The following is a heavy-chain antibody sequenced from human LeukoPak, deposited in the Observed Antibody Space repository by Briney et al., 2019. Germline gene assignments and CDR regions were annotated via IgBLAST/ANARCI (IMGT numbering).Heavy chain of an antibody. CDR3: ASAGGLGELSFNWFDP. D-gene: IGHD3-16*02. J-gene: IGHJ5*02. Sequence: SVKVSCKASGGTFSSYAISWVRQAPGQGLEWMGGIIPIFGTANYAQKFQGRVTITADESTSTAYMELSSLRSEDTAVYYCASAGGLGELSFNWFDPWGQGTLVTVSS. V-gene: IGHV1-69*13. CDR1: GGTFSSYA. CDR2: IIPIFGTA.